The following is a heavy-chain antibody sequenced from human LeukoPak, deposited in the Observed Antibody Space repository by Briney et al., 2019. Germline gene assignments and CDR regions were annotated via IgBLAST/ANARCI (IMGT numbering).Heavy chain of an antibody. V-gene: IGHV4-59*01. Sequence: SETLSLTCAVYGGSFSGYYWSWIRQPPGKGLEWIGSVYYSGSTDYNPSLKSRVTLSVDTSKNQFSLKLSSVTAADTAVYYCARDGDSQSFDYWGQGTLVTVSS. CDR1: GGSFSGYY. D-gene: IGHD4-17*01. J-gene: IGHJ4*02. CDR2: VYYSGST. CDR3: ARDGDSQSFDY.